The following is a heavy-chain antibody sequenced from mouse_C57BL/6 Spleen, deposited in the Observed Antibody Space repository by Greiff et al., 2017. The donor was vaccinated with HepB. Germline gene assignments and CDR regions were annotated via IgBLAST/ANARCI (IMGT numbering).Heavy chain of an antibody. D-gene: IGHD3-2*02. CDR2: IDPANGNT. CDR3: DRDGAQASRSYAMDY. CDR1: GFNIKNTY. V-gene: IGHV14-3*01. Sequence: EVQLQQSVAELVRPGASVKLSCTASGFNIKNTYMHWVKQRPEQGLEWIGRIDPANGNTKYAPKFQGKATITADTSSNTAYLQLSSLTSADTAIYYCDRDGAQASRSYAMDYWGQGTSVTVSS. J-gene: IGHJ4*01.